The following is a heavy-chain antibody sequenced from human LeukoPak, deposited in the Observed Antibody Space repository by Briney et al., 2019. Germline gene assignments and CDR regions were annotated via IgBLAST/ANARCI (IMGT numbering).Heavy chain of an antibody. CDR2: ISGYNGQT. D-gene: IGHD3-10*01. CDR1: GYTFNNHG. CDR3: ARDVGVSQFDY. J-gene: IGHJ4*02. Sequence: GASVKVSCKASGYTFNNHGISWVRQAPGQGLEWMGWISGYNGQTDYAQKFQGRVTLTTDTSTSTAYMEVRSLTSDDTAMYYCARDVGVSQFDYWDQGTLVTVSS. V-gene: IGHV1-18*01.